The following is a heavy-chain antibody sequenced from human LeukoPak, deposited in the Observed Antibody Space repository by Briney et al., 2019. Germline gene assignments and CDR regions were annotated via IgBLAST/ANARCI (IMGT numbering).Heavy chain of an antibody. Sequence: PGGSLRLSCAASGFTFSSYAMHWVRQAPGKGLEWVAVISYDGSNKYYADSVKGRFTISRDNSKNTLYLQMNSLRAEDTAVYYCARAYYGSGMDYYYGMDVWGQGTTVTVSS. V-gene: IGHV3-30-3*01. J-gene: IGHJ6*02. CDR2: ISYDGSNK. CDR1: GFTFSSYA. D-gene: IGHD3-10*01. CDR3: ARAYYGSGMDYYYGMDV.